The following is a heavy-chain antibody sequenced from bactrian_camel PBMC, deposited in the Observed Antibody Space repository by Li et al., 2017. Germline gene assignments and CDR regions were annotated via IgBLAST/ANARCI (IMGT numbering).Heavy chain of an antibody. CDR1: GNTGQSSC. CDR2: VVGDGTT. J-gene: IGHJ4*01. V-gene: IGHV3S53*01. CDR3: ATRRGRDWQKWDLERTYNY. Sequence: HVQLVESGGGSVQVGGSLTLSCAASGNTGQSSCMGWFRQAPGKQREGVASVVGDGTTAYGDSVKGRFTISRDNDANTVYLQMNTLNPDDTATYYCATRRGRDWQKWDLERTYNYWGHGTQVTVS. D-gene: IGHD4*01.